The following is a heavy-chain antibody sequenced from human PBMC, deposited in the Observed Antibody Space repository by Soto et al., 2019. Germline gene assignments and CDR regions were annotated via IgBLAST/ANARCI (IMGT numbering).Heavy chain of an antibody. CDR3: ARVTFAYYHYKNV. V-gene: IGHV4-31*01. CDR2: IYYSGST. Sequence: SDTLSLTCTVSGSSISSGAYYWSWLRQHPGKGLEWNGFIYYSGSTYYNPSLKNQVTISVDTSKNQFSLNLSSLNATGKVEYKCARVTFAYYHYKNVWGKGSTVTVS. CDR1: GSSISSGAYY. J-gene: IGHJ6*03. D-gene: IGHD3-3*02.